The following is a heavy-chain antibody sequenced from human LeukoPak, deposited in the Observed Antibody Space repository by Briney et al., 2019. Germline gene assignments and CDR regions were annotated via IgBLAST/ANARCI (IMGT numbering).Heavy chain of an antibody. CDR2: IYYSGST. CDR1: GGSLSSYY. CDR3: ARGGRTAAGTVRDI. Sequence: SETLSLTCTVSGGSLSSYYWSWIRQPPGKGLEWIGYIYYSGSTNYNPSLKSRVTISVDTSKNQFSLKLSSVTAADTAVYYCARGGRTAAGTVRDIWGQGTLVTVSS. V-gene: IGHV4-59*01. D-gene: IGHD6-13*01. J-gene: IGHJ4*02.